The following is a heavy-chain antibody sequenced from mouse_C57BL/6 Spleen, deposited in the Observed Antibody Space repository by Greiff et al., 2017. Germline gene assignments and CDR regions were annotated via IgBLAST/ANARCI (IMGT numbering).Heavy chain of an antibody. CDR2: IDPSDSYT. J-gene: IGHJ4*01. CDR1: GYTFTSYW. Sequence: QVQLQQPGAELVRPGTSVTLSCKASGYTFTSYWMHWVKQRPGQGLEWIGVIDPSDSYTNYNQQFKGKATLTVDKSSSTAYMQISSLTTEDSAVYYCAIKGYYAMGYWGQGTSVTVAS. CDR3: AIKGYYAMGY. D-gene: IGHD1-3*01. V-gene: IGHV1-59*01.